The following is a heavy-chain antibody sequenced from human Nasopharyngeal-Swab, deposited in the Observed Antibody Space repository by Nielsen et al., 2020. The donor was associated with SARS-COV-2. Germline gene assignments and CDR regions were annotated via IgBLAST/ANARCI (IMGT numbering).Heavy chain of an antibody. J-gene: IGHJ4*02. D-gene: IGHD3-22*01. V-gene: IGHV3-7*01. Sequence: GESLKISCAASGFTFSNYWMSWVRQAPGKGLEWVANIKQDGSEKYYVDSVKGRFTISRDNAKNSLYLQMNSLRVEDTAVYYCARDRNSAGYYYDSSGYYYEVLMDYWGQGTLVTVSS. CDR3: ARDRNSAGYYYDSSGYYYEVLMDY. CDR2: IKQDGSEK. CDR1: GFTFSNYW.